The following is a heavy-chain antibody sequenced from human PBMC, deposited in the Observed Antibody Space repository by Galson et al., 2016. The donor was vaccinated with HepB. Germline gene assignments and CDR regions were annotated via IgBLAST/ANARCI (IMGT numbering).Heavy chain of an antibody. V-gene: IGHV3-49*03. CDR1: GITFDVYA. J-gene: IGHJ5*02. Sequence: SLRLSCATSGITFDVYALSWFRQAPGKGLEWIGFIRDKPNAGTTKYAASVQDRFTISRDDSNSVAYLHINSLKTEDTAVYFCSRGVQLAGLWWFDPWGQGTVVTVSS. CDR2: IRDKPNAGTT. CDR3: SRGVQLAGLWWFDP. D-gene: IGHD2-21*01.